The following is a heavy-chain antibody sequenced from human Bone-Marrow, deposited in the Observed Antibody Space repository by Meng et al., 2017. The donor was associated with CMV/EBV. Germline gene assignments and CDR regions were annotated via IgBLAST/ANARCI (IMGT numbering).Heavy chain of an antibody. CDR2: IYYSGST. J-gene: IGHJ5*02. Sequence: SETLSLTCTVSGGSISSYYWSWIRQPPGKGLEWIGYIYYSGSTNYNPSLKSRVTISVDTYKNQFSLKLSSVTAADTALYYCARVLGELPWGLNWFDHWGQGTLVTVSS. CDR3: ARVLGELPWGLNWFDH. CDR1: GGSISSYY. V-gene: IGHV4-59*01. D-gene: IGHD3-16*01.